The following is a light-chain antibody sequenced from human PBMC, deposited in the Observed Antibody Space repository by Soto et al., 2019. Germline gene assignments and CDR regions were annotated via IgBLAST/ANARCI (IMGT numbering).Light chain of an antibody. CDR3: QKSGTSGPLT. CDR2: GAS. CDR1: QSVSSSY. V-gene: IGKV3-20*01. J-gene: IGKJ4*01. Sequence: EIVLTQSPGTLSLSPGERATLSCRASQSVSSSYLAWYQQKPGQAPRLLIYGASSRVTGIPDRFSGSGSGTDFTLTISRLEPEDFAVYYCQKSGTSGPLTFGGGTKVDIK.